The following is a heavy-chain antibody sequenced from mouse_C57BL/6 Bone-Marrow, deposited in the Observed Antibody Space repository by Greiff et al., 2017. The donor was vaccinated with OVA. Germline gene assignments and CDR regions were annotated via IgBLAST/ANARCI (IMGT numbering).Heavy chain of an antibody. CDR1: GFTFSDYY. CDR3: ARGSNYIAY. D-gene: IGHD2-5*01. J-gene: IGHJ3*01. V-gene: IGHV5-12*01. CDR2: ISNGGGST. Sequence: EVKLVESGGGLVQPGGSLKLSCAASGFTFSDYYMYWVRQTPEKRLEWVAYISNGGGSTYYPDTVKGRFTISRDNAKNTLYLQMSRLKSEDTAMYYCARGSNYIAYWGQGTLVTVSA.